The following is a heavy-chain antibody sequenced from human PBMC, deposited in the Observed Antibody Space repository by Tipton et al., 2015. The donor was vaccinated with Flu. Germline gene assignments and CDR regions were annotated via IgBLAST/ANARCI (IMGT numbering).Heavy chain of an antibody. V-gene: IGHV4-59*11. J-gene: IGHJ3*02. D-gene: IGHD3-16*01. CDR1: GGSISSHY. Sequence: LRLSCTVSGGSISSHYWSWIRQPPGKGLEWIGYIYYSGSISYNPSLKSRVTISVDTSKNQFSLKLSSVTAAGTAVYYCAREWGDAFDIWGQGTMVTVSS. CDR2: IYYSGSI. CDR3: AREWGDAFDI.